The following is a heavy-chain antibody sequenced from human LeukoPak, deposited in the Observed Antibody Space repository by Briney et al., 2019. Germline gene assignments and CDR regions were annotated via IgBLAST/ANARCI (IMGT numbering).Heavy chain of an antibody. CDR2: INWNGGST. CDR3: AQGGSGWDYYYYYMDV. Sequence: GGSLRLSCAASGFTFDDYGMSWVRQAPGKGLELVSGINWNGGSTGYADSVKGRFTISRDNAKNSLYLQMNSLRAEDTALYYCAQGGSGWDYYYYYMDVWGKGTTVTVTS. D-gene: IGHD6-19*01. J-gene: IGHJ6*03. V-gene: IGHV3-20*04. CDR1: GFTFDDYG.